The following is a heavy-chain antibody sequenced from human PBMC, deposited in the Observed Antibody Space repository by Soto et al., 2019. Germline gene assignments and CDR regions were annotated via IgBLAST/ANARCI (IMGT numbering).Heavy chain of an antibody. Sequence: EVQLVESGGGLVQPGGSLRLSCAASGFTFSSYWMHWVRQAPGKGLVWVSRINSDGSSTSYADSVKGRSTISRDNAKNTLYLQINSLRAEDTAVYYCARDWVRGDFWSGYYTGKSPLDYWGQGTLVTVSS. D-gene: IGHD3-3*01. CDR2: INSDGSST. CDR1: GFTFSSYW. V-gene: IGHV3-74*01. CDR3: ARDWVRGDFWSGYYTGKSPLDY. J-gene: IGHJ4*02.